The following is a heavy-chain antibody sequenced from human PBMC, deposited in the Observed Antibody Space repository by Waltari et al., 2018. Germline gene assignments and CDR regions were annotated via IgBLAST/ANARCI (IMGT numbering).Heavy chain of an antibody. V-gene: IGHV3-21*01. CDR2: ISYSSSYI. Sequence: EVQLVESGGGVVKPGGSLRLSCAASGFTFSSYNMNWVRQAPGKGLEWFSIISYSSSYIDYADSVKGRFTVSRDNAKNSLYLQMNSLRAEDTAVYYCARDHEYGGKADYWGQGTLVTVSS. J-gene: IGHJ4*02. CDR3: ARDHEYGGKADY. D-gene: IGHD4-17*01. CDR1: GFTFSSYN.